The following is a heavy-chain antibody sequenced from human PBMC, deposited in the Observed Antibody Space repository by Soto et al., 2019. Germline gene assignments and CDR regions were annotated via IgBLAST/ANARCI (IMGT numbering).Heavy chain of an antibody. Sequence: QVQLVQSGAEVKKPGSSVKVSCKASGGTFSSYAISWVRQAPGQGLEWMGGIIPIFGTANYAQKFQGRVTITADESPSTAYMELSSLRSEDTAVYYCARENSSSPNSSRNFDYWGQGTLVTVSS. CDR2: IIPIFGTA. CDR1: GGTFSSYA. V-gene: IGHV1-69*01. J-gene: IGHJ4*02. CDR3: ARENSSSPNSSRNFDY. D-gene: IGHD6-6*01.